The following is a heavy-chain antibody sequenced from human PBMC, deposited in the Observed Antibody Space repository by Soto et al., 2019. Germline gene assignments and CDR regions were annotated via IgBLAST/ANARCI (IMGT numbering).Heavy chain of an antibody. CDR1: GYTFTTYA. D-gene: IGHD1-26*01. CDR3: ASLGLSGIYYFEREDY. V-gene: IGHV1-3*05. Sequence: QVQLVQSGAEEKKPGASVKVSCKASGYTFTTYAMHWVRQAPGQRLEWMGWINAGNGNTKYSQKFQGRVTITRDTPASTAYMELSSLSSEDTAVYYSASLGLSGIYYFEREDYCGQRTLVTVSS. J-gene: IGHJ4*02. CDR2: INAGNGNT.